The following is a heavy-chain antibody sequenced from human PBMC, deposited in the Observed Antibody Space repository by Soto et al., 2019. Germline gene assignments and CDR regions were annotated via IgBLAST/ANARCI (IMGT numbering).Heavy chain of an antibody. CDR3: ARYYYDSSGYYYPWDY. CDR2: IIPIFGTA. Sequence: SVKVSCKASGGTFSSYAISWVRQAPGQGLEWMGGIIPIFGTANYAQKFQGRVTITADKSTSTAYMELSSLRSEDTAVYYCARYYYDSSGYYYPWDYWGQGTLVTVSS. V-gene: IGHV1-69*06. J-gene: IGHJ4*02. D-gene: IGHD3-22*01. CDR1: GGTFSSYA.